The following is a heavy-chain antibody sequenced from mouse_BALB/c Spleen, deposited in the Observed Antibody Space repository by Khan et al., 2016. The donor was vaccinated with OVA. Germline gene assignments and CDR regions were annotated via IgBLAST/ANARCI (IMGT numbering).Heavy chain of an antibody. CDR3: ARLEDI. J-gene: IGHJ2*01. Sequence: VQLVESGPGLVAPSQSLSITCTVSGFSLTSYGVHWVRQPPGKGLEWLGVIWAGGSTNYNSDLMSRMSISKDNSKSQVFLTMNSLQTDDTAMYYCARLEDIWGQGTTLTVSS. CDR1: GFSLTSYG. V-gene: IGHV2-9*02. D-gene: IGHD1-3*01. CDR2: IWAGGST.